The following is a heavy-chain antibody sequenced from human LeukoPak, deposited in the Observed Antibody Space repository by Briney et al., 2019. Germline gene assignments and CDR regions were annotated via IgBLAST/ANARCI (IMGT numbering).Heavy chain of an antibody. CDR3: ARGAKPALWFGGPYFDY. J-gene: IGHJ4*02. V-gene: IGHV3-7*01. D-gene: IGHD3-10*01. CDR2: IKQDGSEK. Sequence: GGSLRLSCAASGFTFSSYWMSWVRQAPGKGLEWVANIKQDGSEKYYVDSVKGRFTISRDNAKNSLYLQMNSLRAEDTAVYYCARGAKPALWFGGPYFDYWGQGTLVTVSS. CDR1: GFTFSSYW.